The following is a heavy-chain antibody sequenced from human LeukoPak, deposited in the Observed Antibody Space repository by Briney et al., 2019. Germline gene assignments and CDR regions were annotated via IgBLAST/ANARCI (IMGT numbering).Heavy chain of an antibody. CDR1: GFTFSSYS. CDR2: ISSSSNYI. J-gene: IGHJ3*02. D-gene: IGHD5-18*01. Sequence: GGSLRLSCAASGFTFSSYSMNWVRQAPGKGLEWVAFISSSSNYIYYADSVKGRFTISRDNAKNSLYLQMNSLRAEDTAVYYCARTAMGAFDIWGQGTMVTVSS. V-gene: IGHV3-21*01. CDR3: ARTAMGAFDI.